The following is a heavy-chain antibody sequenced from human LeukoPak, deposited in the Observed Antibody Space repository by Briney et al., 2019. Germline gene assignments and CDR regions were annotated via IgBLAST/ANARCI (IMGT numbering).Heavy chain of an antibody. D-gene: IGHD3-22*01. CDR3: AKDGGYYDSSGYYHYFDY. CDR2: ISGSGGST. CDR1: GFTFSSYA. Sequence: GGSLRLSCAASGFTFSSYAMSRVRQAPGKGLEWVSGISGSGGSTYYVDSVKGRFTISRDNSKNTLYLQMNSLRAEDTAVYYCAKDGGYYDSSGYYHYFDYWGQGTLVTVSS. J-gene: IGHJ4*02. V-gene: IGHV3-23*01.